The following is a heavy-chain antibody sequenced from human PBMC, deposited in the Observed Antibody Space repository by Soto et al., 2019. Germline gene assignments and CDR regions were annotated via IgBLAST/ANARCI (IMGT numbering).Heavy chain of an antibody. J-gene: IGHJ6*02. CDR1: GFTFSSYG. CDR2: ISYDGSNK. CDR3: AKASEDYGMDV. Sequence: GGSLRLSCAASGFTFSSYGMHWVRQAPGKGLEWVAVISYDGSNKYYADSVKGRFTISRDNSKNTLYLQMNSLRAEDTAVYYCAKASEDYGMDVWGRGTTVTVSS. V-gene: IGHV3-30*18.